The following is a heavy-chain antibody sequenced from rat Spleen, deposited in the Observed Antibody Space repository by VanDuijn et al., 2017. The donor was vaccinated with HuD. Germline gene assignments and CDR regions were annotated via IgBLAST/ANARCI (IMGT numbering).Heavy chain of an antibody. J-gene: IGHJ2*01. D-gene: IGHD4-3*01. V-gene: IGHV5-31*01. CDR1: GFTFNKYW. CDR2: ITNTGGST. CDR3: AREELGVRD. Sequence: EVQLVESGGGLVQPGRSLKLSCVASGFTFNKYWMTWIRQAPGKGLEWVASITNTGGSTSYPDTVKGRFVISKDNAKNTLYLQMSKLGSEDTGTYYCAREELGVRDWGQGVMVTVSS.